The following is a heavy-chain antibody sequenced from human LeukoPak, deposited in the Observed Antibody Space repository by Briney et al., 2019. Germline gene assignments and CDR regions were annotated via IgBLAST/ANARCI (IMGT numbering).Heavy chain of an antibody. CDR3: ARDESAVAGTSSRFDP. J-gene: IGHJ5*02. CDR2: ISSSGSYI. Sequence: KSGGSLRLSCAASGFTFSDYYMSWIRQAPGKVLEWVSYISSSGSYIYYADSVKGRFTISRDNAKNSLYLQMNSLRAEDTAVYYCARDESAVAGTSSRFDPWGQGTLVTVSS. V-gene: IGHV3-11*04. D-gene: IGHD6-19*01. CDR1: GFTFSDYY.